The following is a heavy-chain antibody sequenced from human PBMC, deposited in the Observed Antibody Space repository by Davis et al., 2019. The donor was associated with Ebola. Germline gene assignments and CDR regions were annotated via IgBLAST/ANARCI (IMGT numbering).Heavy chain of an antibody. V-gene: IGHV4-4*02. J-gene: IGHJ5*02. CDR2: IYHSGST. CDR1: GGSISSSNW. CDR3: ARHPRGVVVAATNWFDP. Sequence: SETLSLTCAVSGGSISSSNWWSWVRQPPGKGLEWIGEIYHSGSTNYNPSLKSRVTISVDKSKNQFSLKLSSVTAADTAVYYCARHPRGVVVAATNWFDPWGQGTLVTVSS. D-gene: IGHD2-15*01.